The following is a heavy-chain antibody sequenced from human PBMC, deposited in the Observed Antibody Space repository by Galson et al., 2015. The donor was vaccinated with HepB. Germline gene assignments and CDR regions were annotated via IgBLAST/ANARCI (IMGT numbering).Heavy chain of an antibody. D-gene: IGHD2-15*01. Sequence: SLRLSCAASGFTFSSYAMHWVRQAPGKGLEWVAVISYDGSNKYYADSVKGRFTISRDNSKNTLYLQMNSLRAEDTAVYYCARVRRRCSGGSCYSYYYYGMDVWGQGTTVTVSS. CDR1: GFTFSSYA. V-gene: IGHV3-30-3*01. CDR2: ISYDGSNK. J-gene: IGHJ6*02. CDR3: ARVRRRCSGGSCYSYYYYGMDV.